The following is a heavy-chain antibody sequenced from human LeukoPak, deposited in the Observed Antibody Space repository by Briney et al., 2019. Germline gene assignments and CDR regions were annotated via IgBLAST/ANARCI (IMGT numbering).Heavy chain of an antibody. J-gene: IGHJ5*02. D-gene: IGHD1-26*01. Sequence: SETLSLTCAVYGGSFTGYYWTWIRQPPGKGLEWIAEINHSGITNYNPSLKSRVITSVDTSMNQFSLKLSSVTAADTAVYYCARHSGGTYYVSLDPWGQGTLVTVSS. V-gene: IGHV4-34*01. CDR1: GGSFTGYY. CDR2: INHSGIT. CDR3: ARHSGGTYYVSLDP.